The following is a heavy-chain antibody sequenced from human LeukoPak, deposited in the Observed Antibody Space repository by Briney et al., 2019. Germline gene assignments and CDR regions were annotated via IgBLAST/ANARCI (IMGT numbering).Heavy chain of an antibody. CDR2: IWYDGSNK. D-gene: IGHD3-22*01. CDR1: GFTFSSYG. CDR3: ARDRLNYYDSSRYFDY. Sequence: GGSLRLSCAASGFTFSSYGMHWVRQAPGKGLEWVAVIWYDGSNKYYADSVKGRFTISRDNSKNTLYLQMNSPRAEDTAVYYCARDRLNYYDSSRYFDYWGQGTLVTVSS. V-gene: IGHV3-33*01. J-gene: IGHJ4*02.